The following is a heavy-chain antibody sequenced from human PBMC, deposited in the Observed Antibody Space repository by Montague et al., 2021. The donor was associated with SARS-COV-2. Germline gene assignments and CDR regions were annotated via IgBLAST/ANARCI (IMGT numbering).Heavy chain of an antibody. CDR3: ARDDIVLQGVTKGMDF. Sequence: SETLSLTCTVSGGSISSSNYYWGWIRQPPGKGLEWIGNMYYSGSTYYNPSPKSRVTISIDTSKNQFSLELSSVTAADTAVYYCARDDIVLQGVTKGMDFWGQGTTVTVSS. J-gene: IGHJ6*02. CDR2: MYYSGST. CDR1: GGSISSSNYY. D-gene: IGHD3-10*01. V-gene: IGHV4-39*07.